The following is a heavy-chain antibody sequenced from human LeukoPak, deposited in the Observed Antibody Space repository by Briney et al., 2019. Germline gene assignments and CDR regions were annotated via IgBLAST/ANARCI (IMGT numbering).Heavy chain of an antibody. D-gene: IGHD3-3*01. CDR3: ASMYDFWSGYYY. V-gene: IGHV4-59*06. J-gene: IGHJ4*02. Sequence: KTSETLSLTYTVSGDSISSYYWSWIRQPPGKGLEWIGYIYYSGSTYYNPSLKSRVTISVDTSKNQFSLKLSSVTAADTAVYYCASMYDFWSGYYYWGQGTLVTVSS. CDR2: IYYSGST. CDR1: GDSISSYY.